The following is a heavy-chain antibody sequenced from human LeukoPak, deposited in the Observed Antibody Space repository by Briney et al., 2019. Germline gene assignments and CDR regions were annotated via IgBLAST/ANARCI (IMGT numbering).Heavy chain of an antibody. J-gene: IGHJ4*02. Sequence: GGSLRLSCTVSGFTVSSNSMSWVRQAPGKGLEWVSFIYSGGNTHYSDSVKGRFTISRDNSKNTLYLQMNSLRAEDTAVYFCARDLTYYYDNSGYLDLWGQGTPVTVSS. CDR1: GFTVSSNS. D-gene: IGHD3-22*01. CDR3: ARDLTYYYDNSGYLDL. V-gene: IGHV3-66*01. CDR2: IYSGGNT.